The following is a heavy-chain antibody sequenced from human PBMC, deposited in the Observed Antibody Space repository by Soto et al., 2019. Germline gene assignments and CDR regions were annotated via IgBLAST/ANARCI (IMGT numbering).Heavy chain of an antibody. CDR3: EKDQAVWHGYSGYDFNGMEV. J-gene: IGHJ6*02. CDR2: ISGSGGST. D-gene: IGHD5-12*01. V-gene: IGHV3-23*01. CDR1: GFTFSSYA. Sequence: EVQLLESGGGLVQPGGSLRLSCAASGFTFSSYAMSWVRQAPGKGLEWVSPISGSGGSTYYADSVKGRFTISRDNSKNKMYLQMNSVRAEDTAVYYCEKDQAVWHGYSGYDFNGMEVWGQGTTVTDS.